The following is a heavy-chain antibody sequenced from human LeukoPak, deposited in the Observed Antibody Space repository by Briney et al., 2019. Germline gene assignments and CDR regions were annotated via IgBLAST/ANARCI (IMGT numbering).Heavy chain of an antibody. Sequence: SETLSLTCAVSGYSISSGYYWGWIRQPPGKGLEWIGSIYHSGSTYYNPSLKSRVTISVDTSKNQFSLKLGSVTAADTAVYYCARQGLGIAAALFDPWGQGTLVTVSS. V-gene: IGHV4-38-2*01. CDR1: GYSISSGYY. CDR3: ARQGLGIAAALFDP. CDR2: IYHSGST. J-gene: IGHJ5*02. D-gene: IGHD6-13*01.